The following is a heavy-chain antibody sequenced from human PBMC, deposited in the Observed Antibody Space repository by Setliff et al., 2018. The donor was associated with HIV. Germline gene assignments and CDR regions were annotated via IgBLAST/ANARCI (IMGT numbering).Heavy chain of an antibody. Sequence: SETLSLTCSVSGASINSHYWSWVRQPPGKGLEWIGYVFYTGTTTYNTSLKSRVTISVDRSQNQFFLKLKSVTATDTAVYYCARHARYGVFLRGQGSRVTVSS. D-gene: IGHD5-18*01. CDR3: ARHARYGVFL. V-gene: IGHV4-59*08. J-gene: IGHJ4*02. CDR2: VFYTGTT. CDR1: GASINSHY.